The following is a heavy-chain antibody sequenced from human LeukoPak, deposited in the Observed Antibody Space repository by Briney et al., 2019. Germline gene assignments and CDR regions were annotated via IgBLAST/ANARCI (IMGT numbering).Heavy chain of an antibody. Sequence: GGSLRLSCAASGFTFSSYSMNWVRQAPGKGLEWVSSISSSSYIYYADSVKGRFTISRDNAKNSLYLQMNSLRAEDTAVYYCARDKSHYYDSSGYSYWGQGTLVTVSS. J-gene: IGHJ4*02. V-gene: IGHV3-21*01. D-gene: IGHD3-22*01. CDR1: GFTFSSYS. CDR3: ARDKSHYYDSSGYSY. CDR2: ISSSSYI.